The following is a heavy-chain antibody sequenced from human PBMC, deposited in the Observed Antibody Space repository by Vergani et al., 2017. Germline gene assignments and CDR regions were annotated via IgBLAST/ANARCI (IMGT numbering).Heavy chain of an antibody. V-gene: IGHV4-39*07. CDR2: IYYSGST. CDR1: NDSVSNTFYY. D-gene: IGHD3-9*01. Sequence: QVQLQESGPGLVKPSETLSLTCTVSNDSVSNTFYYWGWIRQTPGKGLEWIGSIYYSGSTYYNPSLESRVTMSVDTSKSQFSLKIKSVTAADTALYFCARDLRDDIMIGPDNMPFDSWGQGTLVTVSS. CDR3: ARDLRDDIMIGPDNMPFDS. J-gene: IGHJ4*02.